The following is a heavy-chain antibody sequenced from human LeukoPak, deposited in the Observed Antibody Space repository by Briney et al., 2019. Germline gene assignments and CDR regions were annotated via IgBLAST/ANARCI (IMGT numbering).Heavy chain of an antibody. Sequence: ASVKVSCKASVYTFTNYGISWVRQAPGQGLEWMGWTSTYNGDTNYAQKLQGRVTMTTDTSTSTASMELRSLRSDDTAVYYCARERGYDSSGYYHDAFDVWGQGTMVTVSS. D-gene: IGHD3-22*01. J-gene: IGHJ3*01. V-gene: IGHV1-18*01. CDR3: ARERGYDSSGYYHDAFDV. CDR2: TSTYNGDT. CDR1: VYTFTNYG.